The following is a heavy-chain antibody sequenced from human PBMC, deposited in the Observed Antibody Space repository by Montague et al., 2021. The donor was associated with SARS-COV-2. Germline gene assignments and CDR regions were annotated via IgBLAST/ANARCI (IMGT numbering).Heavy chain of an antibody. J-gene: IGHJ6*02. D-gene: IGHD3-10*01. V-gene: IGHV4-34*01. CDR1: GGSFSVHY. CDR2: INLSGST. CDR3: ARYRRRFAEIYDTFYDYGLNV. Sequence: SETLSLTCAVYGGSFSVHYWTWIRQPPGKGLEWIGQINLSGSTXXXPSXXXRVTISIDTSKNQFSLKMTSMTAADTGVYYCARYRRRFAEIYDTFYDYGLNVWGQGTTVTVFS.